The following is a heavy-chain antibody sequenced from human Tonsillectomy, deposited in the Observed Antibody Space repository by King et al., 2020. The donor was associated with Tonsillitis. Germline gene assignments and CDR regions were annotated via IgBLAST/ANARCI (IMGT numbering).Heavy chain of an antibody. CDR3: AKDINSDYEFWSSNVGGMAV. J-gene: IGHJ6*02. D-gene: IGHD3-3*01. Sequence: VQLVESGGVVVQPGGSLRLSCAASGFTFDDYTMHWVRQAPGKGLEWVSLISWDGGSTYYADSVKGRFTISRDNSKNSLYLQMNSLRTEDTALYYCAKDINSDYEFWSSNVGGMAVGGQGTAVTVSS. CDR1: GFTFDDYT. CDR2: ISWDGGST. V-gene: IGHV3-43*01.